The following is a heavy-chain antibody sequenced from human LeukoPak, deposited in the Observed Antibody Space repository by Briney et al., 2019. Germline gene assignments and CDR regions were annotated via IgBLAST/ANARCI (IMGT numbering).Heavy chain of an antibody. CDR3: ARDRGDAFDI. D-gene: IGHD3-10*01. V-gene: IGHV1-69*01. J-gene: IGHJ3*02. CDR1: GGTFSSYA. CDR2: IIPIFGTA. Sequence: SVKVSCKASGGTFSSYAISWVRQAPGQGLEWMGGIIPIFGTANYAQKFEGRVTITADESTTTAYMELSSLRSEDTAVYYCARDRGDAFDIWGQGTMVTVSS.